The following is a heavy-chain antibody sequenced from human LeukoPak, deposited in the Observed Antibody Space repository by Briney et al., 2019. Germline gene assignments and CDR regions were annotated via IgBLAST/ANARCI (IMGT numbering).Heavy chain of an antibody. Sequence: GGSVTLFCAPSGFPFYSYAVLWLPQATGKGLVCVSAITGTGGTTYYAASVKGQSTISRDNSKNTLYLQMNSLRPQDTAVYYCAIVRGVIKYYYFDYWGQRTLVTVSS. J-gene: IGHJ4*02. V-gene: IGHV3-23*01. D-gene: IGHD3-10*01. CDR2: ITGTGGTT. CDR3: AIVRGVIKYYYFDY. CDR1: GFPFYSYA.